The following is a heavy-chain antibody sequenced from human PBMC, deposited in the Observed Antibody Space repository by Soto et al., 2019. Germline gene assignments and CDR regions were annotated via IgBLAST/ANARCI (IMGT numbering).Heavy chain of an antibody. CDR2: SYYTGST. CDR1: GASISGPDYY. V-gene: IGHV4-30-4*01. D-gene: IGHD3-10*01. Sequence: SATLDIGCTVSGASISGPDYYGPGVRQPPGKGLHWIGYSYYTGSTSYNPSLKSRLAISLDPSRNQFSLKLSSVTAADSAVYYCATVAGGLLWFGDSPRAPFDPWGKGTRVTVSS. J-gene: IGHJ5*02. CDR3: ATVAGGLLWFGDSPRAPFDP.